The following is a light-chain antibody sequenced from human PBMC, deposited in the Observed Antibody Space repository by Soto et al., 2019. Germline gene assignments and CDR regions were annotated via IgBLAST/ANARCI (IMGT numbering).Light chain of an antibody. CDR3: QQTASVPRT. CDR1: QSISTF. CDR2: LAS. J-gene: IGKJ2*01. V-gene: IGKV1-39*01. Sequence: DIQMTQSPSSLSASVGDRVTITCRASQSISTFLNWYLQRPGEAPKLLIYLASNLHSGVPSRFSGSGSGTDFTLTISSLHPEDFATYFCQQTASVPRTFGQGTKLEIK.